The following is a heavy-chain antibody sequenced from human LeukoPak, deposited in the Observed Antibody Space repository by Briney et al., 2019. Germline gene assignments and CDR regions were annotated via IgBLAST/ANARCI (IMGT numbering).Heavy chain of an antibody. CDR1: GFTVSSNY. CDR2: ISGSGGST. V-gene: IGHV3-23*01. CDR3: AKVMGSSYYSPIDY. J-gene: IGHJ4*02. Sequence: PGGSLRLSCAASGFTVSSNYMGWVRQAPGEGVEWVSVISGSGGSTYYADSVKGRFTISRDNSKNTLYLQMNSLRAEDTAIYYCAKVMGSSYYSPIDYWGQGPLVTVSS. D-gene: IGHD3-22*01.